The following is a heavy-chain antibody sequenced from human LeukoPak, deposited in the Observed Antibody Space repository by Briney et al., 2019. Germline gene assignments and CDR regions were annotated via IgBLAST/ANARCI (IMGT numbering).Heavy chain of an antibody. CDR2: INPSGGST. Sequence: ASVKVSCRASGYTFTSYYMNWLRQAPGQGLEWMGIINPSGGSTSYAQKFQGRVTMTRDTSTSTVYMELSSLRSEDTAVYYCARARPGGNWFDPWGQGTLVTVSS. CDR1: GYTFTSYY. J-gene: IGHJ5*02. D-gene: IGHD1-26*01. CDR3: ARARPGGNWFDP. V-gene: IGHV1-46*01.